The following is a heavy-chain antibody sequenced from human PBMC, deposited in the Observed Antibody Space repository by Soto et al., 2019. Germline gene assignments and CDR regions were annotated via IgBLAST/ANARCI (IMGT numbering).Heavy chain of an antibody. CDR1: GFTFSSYS. V-gene: IGHV3-48*02. J-gene: IGHJ4*02. CDR3: ARGTYYYDSSGYYYRFGYFDY. CDR2: ISTSSTI. Sequence: PGGSLRLSCAASGFTFSSYSMNWVHQAPGKGLEWVSYISTSSTIYYADSMKGRFTISRDNAKNSLSLQMNSLRDEDTAVYYCARGTYYYDSSGYYYRFGYFDYWGQGTLVTVSS. D-gene: IGHD3-22*01.